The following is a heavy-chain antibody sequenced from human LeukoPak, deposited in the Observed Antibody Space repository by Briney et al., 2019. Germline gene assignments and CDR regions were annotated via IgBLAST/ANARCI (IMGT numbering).Heavy chain of an antibody. CDR2: IYYSGST. J-gene: IGHJ6*02. Sequence: PSETLSLTCTVSGGSISSGDYYWSWIRQPPGKGLEWIGYIYYSGSTYYNPSLKSRVTISVDTSKNQFSPKLSSVTAADTAVYYCARYYYDSTGGYYYYGMDVWGQGTTVTVSS. CDR1: GGSISSGDYY. D-gene: IGHD3-22*01. CDR3: ARYYYDSTGGYYYYGMDV. V-gene: IGHV4-30-4*01.